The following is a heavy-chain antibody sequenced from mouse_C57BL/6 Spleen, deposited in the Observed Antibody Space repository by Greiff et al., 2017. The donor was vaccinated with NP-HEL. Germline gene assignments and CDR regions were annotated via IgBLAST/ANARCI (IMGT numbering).Heavy chain of an antibody. CDR1: GFTFSSYG. Sequence: EVKLVESGGDLVKPGGSLKLSCAASGFTFSSYGMSWVRQTPDKRLEWVATISSGGSYTYYPDSVKGRFTISRDNAKNTLYLQMSSLKSEDTAMYYCARHEDWFAYWGQGTLVTVSA. J-gene: IGHJ3*01. CDR2: ISSGGSYT. V-gene: IGHV5-6*01. CDR3: ARHEDWFAY.